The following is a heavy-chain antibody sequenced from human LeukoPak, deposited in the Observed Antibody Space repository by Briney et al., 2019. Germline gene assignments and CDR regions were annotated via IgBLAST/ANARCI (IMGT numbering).Heavy chain of an antibody. D-gene: IGHD2-21*02. Sequence: GGSLRLSCAASGFVVGGNYMSWVRQASGKGLEWVSVIYSGGSTYYADSVKGRFSTSRDSSTSTLFLQMDSLRVEDTAMYYCARPTDGDSTRYGMDVWGQGTTVIVSS. V-gene: IGHV3-53*01. CDR2: IYSGGST. CDR3: ARPTDGDSTRYGMDV. CDR1: GFVVGGNY. J-gene: IGHJ6*02.